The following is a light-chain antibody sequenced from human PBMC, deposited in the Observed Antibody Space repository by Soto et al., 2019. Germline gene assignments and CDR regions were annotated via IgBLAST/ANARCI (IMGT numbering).Light chain of an antibody. CDR1: QTVRNNY. V-gene: IGKV3D-20*02. CDR2: DAS. J-gene: IGKJ2*01. Sequence: EFVLTQSPGTLSLSPGERATLSCRASQTVRNNYLAWYQQKPGQAPRLLIYDASSRATGIPDRFSGGGSGTDFTLTISRLEPEDFATYYCQQSFITPHTFGQGTRVEIK. CDR3: QQSFITPHT.